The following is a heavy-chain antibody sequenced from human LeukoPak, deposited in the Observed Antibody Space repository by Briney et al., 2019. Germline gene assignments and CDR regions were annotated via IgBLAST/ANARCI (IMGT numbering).Heavy chain of an antibody. CDR3: ARVLQNYYHLDV. CDR2: FFDSGST. J-gene: IGHJ6*03. V-gene: IGHV4-59*11. CDR1: GDSISSHY. D-gene: IGHD2/OR15-2a*01. Sequence: SETLSLTCTVSGDSISSHYWSWIRQPPGKGLEWMGFFFDSGSTNYKSSLESRVTMSVDTSKNQFSLKLSSVTAADTAVYYCARVLQNYYHLDVRGTGTTVTVSS.